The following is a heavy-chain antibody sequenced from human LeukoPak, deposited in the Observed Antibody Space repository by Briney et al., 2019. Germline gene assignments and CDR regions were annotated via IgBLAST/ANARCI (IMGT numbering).Heavy chain of an antibody. CDR1: GFTFYDYG. Sequence: RTGGSLRLSCAASGFTFYDYGMSWVRQAPGKGLEWVSGINWNGGSTGYADSVKGRFTISRDNAKNSLYLQMNSLRAEDTALYYCARDSSDDYGDYFARWGQGTLVSVSS. D-gene: IGHD4-17*01. CDR3: ARDSSDDYGDYFAR. J-gene: IGHJ4*02. V-gene: IGHV3-20*04. CDR2: INWNGGST.